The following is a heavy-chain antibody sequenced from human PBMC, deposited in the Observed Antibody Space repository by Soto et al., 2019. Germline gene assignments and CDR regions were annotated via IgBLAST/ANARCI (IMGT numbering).Heavy chain of an antibody. CDR2: IYYSGST. CDR3: ARGVVATSRAFYYYMDV. Sequence: SPTLSLPCTVSGGSISSYYWSWIRQPPGKGLEWIGYIYYSGSTNYNPSLKSRVTISVDTSKNQFSLKLSSVTAADTAVYYCARGVVATSRAFYYYMDVWGKGTTVTVSS. V-gene: IGHV4-59*08. D-gene: IGHD5-12*01. CDR1: GGSISSYY. J-gene: IGHJ6*03.